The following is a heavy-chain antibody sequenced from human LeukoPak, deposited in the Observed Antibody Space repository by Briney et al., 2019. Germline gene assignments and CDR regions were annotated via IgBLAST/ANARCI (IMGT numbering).Heavy chain of an antibody. CDR3: ARGIAAAGTGNHFDY. CDR2: IIPILGIA. Sequence: ASVKVSCKASGGTFSSYAISWVRQAPGQGLEWMGRIIPILGIANYAQTFQGRVTITADKSTSTAYMELSRLRSEDTAVYYCARGIAAAGTGNHFDYWGQGTLVTVSS. V-gene: IGHV1-69*04. CDR1: GGTFSSYA. D-gene: IGHD6-13*01. J-gene: IGHJ4*02.